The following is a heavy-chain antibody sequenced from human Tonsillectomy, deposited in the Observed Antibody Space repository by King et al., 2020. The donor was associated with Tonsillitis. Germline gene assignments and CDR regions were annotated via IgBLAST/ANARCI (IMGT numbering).Heavy chain of an antibody. J-gene: IGHJ4*02. D-gene: IGHD3-10*01. CDR3: ARQGDHYFGSGSFTD. Sequence: QLVQSGAEVKKPGESLKISCQGSGYIFTSYWIGWVLQMPGKGLEWMGVIHPGDSDTIYSQSFQGQYAISADRSIGTAYLQGSSLKASDTAIYYCARQGDHYFGSGSFTDWGQGTLVTVSS. CDR2: IHPGDSDT. CDR1: GYIFTSYW. V-gene: IGHV5-51*01.